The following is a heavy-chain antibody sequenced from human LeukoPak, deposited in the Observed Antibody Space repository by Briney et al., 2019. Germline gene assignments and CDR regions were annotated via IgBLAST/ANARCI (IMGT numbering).Heavy chain of an antibody. CDR2: IYCSGST. V-gene: IGHV4-30-4*08. D-gene: IGHD3-10*01. Sequence: SQTLSLTCTVSGGSISSGGYYWSWIRQPPGKGLEWIGYIYCSGSTYYNPSLKSRVTISVDTSKNQFSLKLSSVTAADTAVYYCARVEFYASWSYSHDYWSQGTLVTASS. CDR3: ARVEFYASWSYSHDY. CDR1: GGSISSGGYY. J-gene: IGHJ4*02.